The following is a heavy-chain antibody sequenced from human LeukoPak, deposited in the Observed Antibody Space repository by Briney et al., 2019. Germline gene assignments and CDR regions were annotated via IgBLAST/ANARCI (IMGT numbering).Heavy chain of an antibody. J-gene: IGHJ4*02. V-gene: IGHV3-21*01. CDR3: ARDSGAYYHY. D-gene: IGHD3-22*01. CDR1: GFTFSSYS. Sequence: GGSLRLSCAASGFTFSSYSMNWVRQAPGKGLEWVSFISSTSNYINYADSVKGRFTISRDNAKNSLYLQMNSLRGEDTAVYYCARDSGAYYHYWGQGALVTVSS. CDR2: ISSTSNYI.